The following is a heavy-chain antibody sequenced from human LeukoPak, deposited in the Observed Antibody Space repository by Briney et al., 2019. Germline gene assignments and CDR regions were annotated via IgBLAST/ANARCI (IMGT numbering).Heavy chain of an antibody. CDR1: GFTFSSYA. CDR2: ISGSSSSK. D-gene: IGHD6-19*01. Sequence: PGGSLRLSCAASGFTFSSYAMSWVRQAPGKGLEWVSAISGSSSSKYYADSVKGRFTISRDNAKNSLYLQMNSLRAEDTAVYYCARPTTSGWYPHWGQGTMVTVSS. V-gene: IGHV3-23*01. CDR3: ARPTTSGWYPH. J-gene: IGHJ3*01.